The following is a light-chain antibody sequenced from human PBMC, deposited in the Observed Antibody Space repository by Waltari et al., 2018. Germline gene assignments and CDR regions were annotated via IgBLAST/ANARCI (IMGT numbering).Light chain of an antibody. CDR1: PSNTAHNY. CDR2: DTE. V-gene: IGLV1-51*01. Sequence: QSVLTQPPSGSSAPGQKVTIPCSGSPSNTAHNYVPWYQSLQHTAPKPVIYDTEPRHSAIPDRFSGSRSGTSATLTITGLQTGDEGDYYCATWDNNLKAEIFGGGTTLTVL. J-gene: IGLJ2*01. CDR3: ATWDNNLKAEI.